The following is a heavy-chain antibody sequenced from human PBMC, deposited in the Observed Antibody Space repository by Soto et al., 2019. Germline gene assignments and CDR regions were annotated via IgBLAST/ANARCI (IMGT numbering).Heavy chain of an antibody. CDR3: ARNGTYSSSLSQYSGMDV. V-gene: IGHV1-69*01. J-gene: IGHJ6*02. CDR1: GGTFDNFI. CDR2: IVPMLGTP. D-gene: IGHD1-26*01. Sequence: QVQLVQSGAEVKEPGSSVRVSCKPSGGTFDNFIMNWVRQTPGQGLEWMGGIVPMLGTPTYAEKFKGRVTISATGSTSTMYMEVTSLRSEDTAIYYCARNGTYSSSLSQYSGMDVWGQGTTVTVSS.